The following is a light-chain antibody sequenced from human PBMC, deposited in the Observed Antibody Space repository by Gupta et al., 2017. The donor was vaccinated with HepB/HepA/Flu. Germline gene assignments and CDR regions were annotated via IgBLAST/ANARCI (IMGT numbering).Light chain of an antibody. Sequence: SNRFSGSKSGNTASLTISGLQAEDEADYYCSSDANTTRWVFGGGTKLTVL. J-gene: IGLJ3*02. CDR3: SSDANTTRWV. V-gene: IGLV2-14*01.